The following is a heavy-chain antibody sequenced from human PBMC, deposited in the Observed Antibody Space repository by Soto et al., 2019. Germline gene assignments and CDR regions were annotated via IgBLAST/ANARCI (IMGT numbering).Heavy chain of an antibody. CDR1: GFTFSSYW. CDR2: IKQDGSEK. Sequence: GGSLRLSCAASGFTFSSYWMSWVRQAPGKGLEWVANIKQDGSEKYYVDSVKGRFTISRDNAKNSLYLQMNSLRAEDTAVYYCARDARTGDWAFDSWGQGTMVTVSS. D-gene: IGHD7-27*01. J-gene: IGHJ3*02. V-gene: IGHV3-7*01. CDR3: ARDARTGDWAFDS.